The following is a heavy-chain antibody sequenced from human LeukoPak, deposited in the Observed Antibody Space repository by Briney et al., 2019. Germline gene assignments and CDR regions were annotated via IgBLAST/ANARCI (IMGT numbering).Heavy chain of an antibody. J-gene: IGHJ4*02. Sequence: ASVKVSCKASGYTFASYAMNWVRQAPGQGLEWMGWINTNTGNPTYAQGSTGRFVFSLDTSVSTAYLQISSLKAEDTAVYYCARSKQQLGFDYWGQGTLVTVSS. CDR3: ARSKQQLGFDY. CDR1: GYTFASYA. D-gene: IGHD6-13*01. CDR2: INTNTGNP. V-gene: IGHV7-4-1*02.